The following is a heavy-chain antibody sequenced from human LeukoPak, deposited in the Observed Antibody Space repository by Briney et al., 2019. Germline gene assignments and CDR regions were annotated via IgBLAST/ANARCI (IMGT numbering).Heavy chain of an antibody. V-gene: IGHV4-34*01. CDR2: INHSGST. Sequence: PSETLSLTCAVYGGSFSGYYWSWIRQPPGKGLEWIGEINHSGSTNYNPPLKSRVTISVDTSKNQFSLKLSSVTAADTAVYYCARGTTLLPHAFDIWGQGTMVTVSS. J-gene: IGHJ3*02. CDR3: ARGTTLLPHAFDI. CDR1: GGSFSGYY. D-gene: IGHD3-10*01.